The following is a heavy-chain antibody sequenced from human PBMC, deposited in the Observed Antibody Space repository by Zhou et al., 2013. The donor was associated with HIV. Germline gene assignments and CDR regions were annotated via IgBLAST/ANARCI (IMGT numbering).Heavy chain of an antibody. CDR1: GYTFTGFY. V-gene: IGHV1-2*02. CDR2: INPDNGVT. D-gene: IGHD3-22*01. Sequence: QVQLVQSATEVKKPGASVTVSCQGSGYTFTGFYIHWVRQAPGQGLEWMGYINPDNGVTKYGQKFQGRVTMTSDTSITTAHMDLTSLKSDDTAVYYCSRGAIHYYEMDYWGQGTLVTVSS. J-gene: IGHJ4*02. CDR3: SRGAIHYYEMDY.